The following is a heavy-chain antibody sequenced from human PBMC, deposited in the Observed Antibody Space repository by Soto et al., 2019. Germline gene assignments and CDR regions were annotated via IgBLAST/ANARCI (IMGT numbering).Heavy chain of an antibody. J-gene: IGHJ4*02. V-gene: IGHV3-64*01. CDR1: GFTFSSYT. D-gene: IGHD2-21*02. Sequence: LRLSCAASGFTFSSYTMHWVRQAPGKGLEYVSGININGGRTYYANSVKGRFTISRDNSKNTLYLQVGSLRAEDMAVYYCARSGLPFDYWGQGTPVTVSS. CDR3: ARSGLPFDY. CDR2: ININGGRT.